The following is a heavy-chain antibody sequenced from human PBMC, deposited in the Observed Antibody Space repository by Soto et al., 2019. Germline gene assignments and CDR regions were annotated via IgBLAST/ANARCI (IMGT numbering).Heavy chain of an antibody. J-gene: IGHJ4*02. V-gene: IGHV1-18*01. Sequence: QVQLVQSGAEVKKPGTSVRVSCRASGYTFSKYAVIWVRQAHGQGLEWMGWIYTHNGHTNYTQKLQGRVTVTTDTSTNTVYMELRSLRSDDTAMYYCARDDHGYYGHWGQGTLVTVSS. D-gene: IGHD4-17*01. CDR3: ARDDHGYYGH. CDR1: GYTFSKYA. CDR2: IYTHNGHT.